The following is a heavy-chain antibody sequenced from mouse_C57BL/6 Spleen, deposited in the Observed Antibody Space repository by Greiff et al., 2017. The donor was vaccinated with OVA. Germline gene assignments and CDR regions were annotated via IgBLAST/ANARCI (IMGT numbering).Heavy chain of an antibody. J-gene: IGHJ2*01. V-gene: IGHV1-81*01. D-gene: IGHD1-1*01. CDR1: GYTFTSYG. Sequence: QVQLQQSGAELARPGASVKLSCKASGYTFTSYGISWVKQRTGQGLEWIGEIYPRSGNTYYNEKFKGKATLTADKSSSTAYMELRSLTSEDSAVYFCAREEITTGYFDYWGQGTTLTVSS. CDR3: AREEITTGYFDY. CDR2: IYPRSGNT.